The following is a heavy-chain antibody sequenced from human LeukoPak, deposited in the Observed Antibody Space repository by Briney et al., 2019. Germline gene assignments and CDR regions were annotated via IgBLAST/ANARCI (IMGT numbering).Heavy chain of an antibody. J-gene: IGHJ4*02. CDR2: IYYSGST. D-gene: IGHD6-13*01. CDR3: AGRRIAAAGSHIDY. V-gene: IGHV4-59*01. Sequence: ASETLSLTCTVSGGSISTYYGNWIRQAPGKGLEWIGYIYYSGSTNYNPSLKSRVTISVDTSKNQFSLKLSSVTAADTAVYYCAGRRIAAAGSHIDYWGQGTLVTVSS. CDR1: GGSISTYY.